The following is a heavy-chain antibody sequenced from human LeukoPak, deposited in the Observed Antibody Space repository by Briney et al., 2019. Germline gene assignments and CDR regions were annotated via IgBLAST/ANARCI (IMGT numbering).Heavy chain of an antibody. D-gene: IGHD3-10*02. CDR3: VRESVRDYYFDF. Sequence: GGSLRLSCSGSGFRFGGYALSWVRQAPGKGLEWVGFIRSKALYGTSEYAASVEGRFSFSRDDSNNIVYLQMNSLKTEDTAVYFCVRESVRDYYFDFWGQGTLVTVSS. J-gene: IGHJ4*02. CDR1: GFRFGGYA. V-gene: IGHV3-49*04. CDR2: IRSKALYGTS.